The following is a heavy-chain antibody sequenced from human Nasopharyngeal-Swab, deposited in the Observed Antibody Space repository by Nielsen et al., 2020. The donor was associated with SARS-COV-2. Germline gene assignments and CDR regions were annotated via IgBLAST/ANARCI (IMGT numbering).Heavy chain of an antibody. D-gene: IGHD1-26*01. CDR2: IYHSGST. J-gene: IGHJ3*02. Sequence: SETLSLTCTVSGYSISSGYYWGWIRQPPGKGLAWIGSIYHSGSTYYNPSLKSRVTISVDTSKNQFSLKLSSVTAADTAVYYCARDARWELLGAFDIWGQGTMVTVSS. CDR1: GYSISSGYY. CDR3: ARDARWELLGAFDI. V-gene: IGHV4-38-2*02.